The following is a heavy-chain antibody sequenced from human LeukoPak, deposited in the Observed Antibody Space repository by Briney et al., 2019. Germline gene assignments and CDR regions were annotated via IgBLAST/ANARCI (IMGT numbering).Heavy chain of an antibody. V-gene: IGHV3-66*01. D-gene: IGHD3-22*01. CDR2: IYSGGST. J-gene: IGHJ5*02. CDR1: GFTVSSNY. CDR3: ARANPSGYYLDNWFDP. Sequence: GGSLRLSCAASGFTVSSNYMSWVRQAPGKGLEWVSVIYSGGSTYYADSVEGRFTISRDNSKNTLYLQMGSLRADDMAVYYCARANPSGYYLDNWFDPWGQGTLVTVSS.